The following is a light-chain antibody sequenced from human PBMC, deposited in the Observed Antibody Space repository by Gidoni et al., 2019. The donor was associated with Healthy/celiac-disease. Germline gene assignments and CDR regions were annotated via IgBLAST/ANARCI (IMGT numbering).Light chain of an antibody. J-gene: IGKJ2*01. CDR3: QQYGSSHT. V-gene: IGKV3-20*01. CDR2: GAS. CDR1: KSVSSSY. Sequence: EMVLTQSPGTLPLSPGETATLSCRASKSVSSSYLAWYQQKPGQAPRLLIYGASSRATGIPDRFSGSGSGTDFTLTISRLEPEDFAVYYWQQYGSSHTFGQGTKLEIK.